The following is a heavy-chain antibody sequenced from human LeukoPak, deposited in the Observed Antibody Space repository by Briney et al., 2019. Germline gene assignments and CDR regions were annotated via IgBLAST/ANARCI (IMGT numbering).Heavy chain of an antibody. V-gene: IGHV4-34*01. D-gene: IGHD3-22*01. CDR2: INHSGST. J-gene: IGHJ4*02. Sequence: PSETLSLTCAVYGGSFSGYYWSWIRQPPGKGLEWIGEINHSGSTNYNPSLKSRVTISVDTSENQFSLKLSSVTAADTAVYYCARDYYDSSDRPTHFDYWGQGTLVTVSS. CDR3: ARDYYDSSDRPTHFDY. CDR1: GGSFSGYY.